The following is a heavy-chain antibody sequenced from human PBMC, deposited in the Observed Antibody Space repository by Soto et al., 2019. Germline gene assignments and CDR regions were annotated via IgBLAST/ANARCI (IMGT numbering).Heavy chain of an antibody. J-gene: IGHJ6*02. V-gene: IGHV1-18*01. CDR3: ARDSTRIQPRMDV. CDR2: ISAYNGNT. CDR1: GGTFSSYA. D-gene: IGHD5-18*01. Sequence: ASVKVSCKASGGTFSSYAISWVRQAPGQGPEWMGWISAYNGNTNYAQKLQGRVTMTTDTSTSTAYMELRSLRSDDTAVYYCARDSTRIQPRMDVWGQGTTVTVSS.